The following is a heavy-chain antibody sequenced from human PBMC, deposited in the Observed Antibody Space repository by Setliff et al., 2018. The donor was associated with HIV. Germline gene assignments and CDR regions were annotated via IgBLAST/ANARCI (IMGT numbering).Heavy chain of an antibody. D-gene: IGHD6-6*01. CDR1: GYTFTSYA. Sequence: ASVKVSCKASGYTFTSYAMNWVRQAPGQGLEWMGWINTNTGNPTYAQGFTGRFVFSVDTSVSTAYLLISSLKAEDTAVYYCAREGIAARGDDYWGQGTLVTVSS. J-gene: IGHJ4*02. CDR3: AREGIAARGDDY. V-gene: IGHV7-4-1*02. CDR2: INTNTGNP.